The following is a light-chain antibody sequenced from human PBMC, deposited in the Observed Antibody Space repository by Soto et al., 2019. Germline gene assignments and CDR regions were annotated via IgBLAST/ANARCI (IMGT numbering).Light chain of an antibody. V-gene: IGLV2-14*03. CDR2: DVS. Sequence: QPVLTQPASVSGSPGQSITMSCTGTSSDVGYYNYVSWYQLHPGKAPKLMIYDVSNRPSGISNRFSGSKSGNAASLTISGLQAEDEADYYCSSYTGSNTYVFGTGTKLTVL. CDR3: SSYTGSNTYV. J-gene: IGLJ1*01. CDR1: SSDVGYYNY.